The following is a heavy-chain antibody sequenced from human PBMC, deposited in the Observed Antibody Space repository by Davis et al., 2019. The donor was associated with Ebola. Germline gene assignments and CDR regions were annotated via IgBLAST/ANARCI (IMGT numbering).Heavy chain of an antibody. CDR1: GFPFSSYE. CDR3: ARGDRDDYVWGSYPRYFDY. D-gene: IGHD3-16*02. Sequence: GESLKISCAASGFPFSSYEMNWVRQAPGKGLEWISYISSSCSTIYYADSVKGRFTIPRDNAKNSLYQQMNSLRAEDTAVYYCARGDRDDYVWGSYPRYFDYWGQGTLVTVSS. J-gene: IGHJ4*02. CDR2: ISSSCSTI. V-gene: IGHV3-48*03.